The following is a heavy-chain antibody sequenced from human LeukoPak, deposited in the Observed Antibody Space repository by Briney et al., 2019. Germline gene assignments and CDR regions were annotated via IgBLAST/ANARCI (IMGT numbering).Heavy chain of an antibody. D-gene: IGHD7-27*01. CDR2: ICYSGST. Sequence: SETLSLTCTVSGGSISSYYWSWIRQPPGKGLEWIGYICYSGSTNYNPSLKSRVTIPVDTSKNQFSLKLSSVTAADTAVYYCASPGEGRNAFDIWGQGAMVTVSS. CDR1: GGSISSYY. CDR3: ASPGEGRNAFDI. V-gene: IGHV4-59*01. J-gene: IGHJ3*02.